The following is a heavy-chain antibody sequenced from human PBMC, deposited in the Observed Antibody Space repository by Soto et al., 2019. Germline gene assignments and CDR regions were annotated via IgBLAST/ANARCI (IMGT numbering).Heavy chain of an antibody. J-gene: IGHJ6*02. D-gene: IGHD5-12*01. CDR2: ISYDGSNK. CDR3: ARDSAGYSGYDFLVRYYYYYGMDV. CDR1: GFTFSSYA. Sequence: PGGSLRLSCAASGFTFSSYAMHWVRQAPGKGLEWVAVISYDGSNKYYADSVKGRFTISRDNSKNTLYLQMNSLRAEDTAVYYCARDSAGYSGYDFLVRYYYYYGMDVWGQGTTVTVSS. V-gene: IGHV3-30-3*01.